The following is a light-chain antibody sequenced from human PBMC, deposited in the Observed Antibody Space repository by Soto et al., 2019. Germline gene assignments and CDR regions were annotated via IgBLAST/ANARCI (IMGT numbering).Light chain of an antibody. CDR3: ATWDDSLNVV. V-gene: IGLV1-47*02. CDR1: SSNIGSNY. J-gene: IGLJ2*01. CDR2: SND. Sequence: QAVVTQPPSASGTPGQRVTISCSGSSSNIGSNYVYWYQQLPGTAPKLLIYSNDQRPSAVPGRFSGSKSGTSASLAISGLLSEDEADYYCATWDDSLNVVFGGGTKLTVL.